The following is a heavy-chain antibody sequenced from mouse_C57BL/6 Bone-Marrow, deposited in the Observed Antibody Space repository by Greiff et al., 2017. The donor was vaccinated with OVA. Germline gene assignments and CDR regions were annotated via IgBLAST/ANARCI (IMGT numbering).Heavy chain of an antibody. CDR3: ARAYYYSSCRDAMDY. D-gene: IGHD1-1*01. CDR2: INPNNGGT. V-gene: IGHV1-18*01. J-gene: IGHJ4*01. Sequence: SGPELVKPGASVKIPCKASGYTFTDYNMDWVKQSPGKSLEWIGDINPNNGGTIYNQKFKGKATLTVDKSSSTAYMGLRNLTSEDTAVYYCARAYYYSSCRDAMDYWGQGTSDTVSA. CDR1: GYTFTDYN.